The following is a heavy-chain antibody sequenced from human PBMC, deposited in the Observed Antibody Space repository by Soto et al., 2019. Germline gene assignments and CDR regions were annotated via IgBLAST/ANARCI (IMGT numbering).Heavy chain of an antibody. CDR3: ARAFGYAFDI. V-gene: IGHV3-64*01. CDR1: GFTFSSYG. J-gene: IGHJ3*02. Sequence: GGSLRLSCAASGFTFSSYGMHWVRQAPGKGLEYVSTISSNGGSTNYANSVKGRFTISRDNSKNTLYLQMGSLRAEDMAVYYCARAFGYAFDIWGQGTVVTVSS. D-gene: IGHD3-10*01. CDR2: ISSNGGST.